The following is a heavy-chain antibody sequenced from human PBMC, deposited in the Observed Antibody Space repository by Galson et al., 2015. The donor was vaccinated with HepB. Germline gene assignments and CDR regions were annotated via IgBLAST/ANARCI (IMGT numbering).Heavy chain of an antibody. D-gene: IGHD4-17*01. J-gene: IGHJ5*02. CDR1: GFTFSSYA. CDR3: VKDGTNSYGDHSWFDP. Sequence: SLRLSCAASGFTFSSYAMHWVRQVPGKGLEYVSAISSNGGNTYYADSVKGRFTISRDNSKNTLYLQMSSLRAEDTAVYYCVKDGTNSYGDHSWFDPWGQGSLVTVSS. CDR2: ISSNGGNT. V-gene: IGHV3-64D*06.